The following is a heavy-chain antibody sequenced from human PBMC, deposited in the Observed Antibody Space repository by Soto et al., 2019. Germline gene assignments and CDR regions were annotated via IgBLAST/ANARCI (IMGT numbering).Heavy chain of an antibody. D-gene: IGHD6-6*01. CDR1: GYSFTSYW. J-gene: IGHJ4*02. CDR3: AKTSGYSSSSRRAAARGPVKFDY. Sequence: PGESLKISCKGSGYSFTSYWIGWVRQMPGKGLEWMGIIYPGDSDTRYSPSFQGQVTISADKSISTAYLQWSSLKASDTAMYYCAKTSGYSSSSRRAAARGPVKFDYWGQGTLVTVSS. V-gene: IGHV5-51*01. CDR2: IYPGDSDT.